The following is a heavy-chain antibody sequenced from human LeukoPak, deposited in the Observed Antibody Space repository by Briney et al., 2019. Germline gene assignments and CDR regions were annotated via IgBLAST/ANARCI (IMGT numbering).Heavy chain of an antibody. CDR2: ISNNGRDK. J-gene: IGHJ4*02. D-gene: IGHD5-12*01. Sequence: QPGRSLRLSCIASGFTFSNYAMHWIRQAPGKRPEWVAFISNNGRDKNYADSVQGRFSISRDNSKNTLYLQMNSLRVEDTAIFYCVRDDRGFSGYHSDCWGQGTLVTVSP. V-gene: IGHV3-30*04. CDR3: VRDDRGFSGYHSDC. CDR1: GFTFSNYA.